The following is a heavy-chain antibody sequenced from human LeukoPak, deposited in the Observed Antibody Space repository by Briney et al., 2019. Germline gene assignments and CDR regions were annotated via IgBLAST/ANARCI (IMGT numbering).Heavy chain of an antibody. CDR3: ATGGGNYGMDV. Sequence: ASVKVSCKASGYTFISYGITWVRQAPGQGLEWMGWISAYNGNTNYAQKLQGRVTMTTDTSTNTAYMELRSLRSDDTAVYYCATGGGNYGMDVWGQGTTVTVSS. CDR2: ISAYNGNT. D-gene: IGHD3-10*01. V-gene: IGHV1-18*01. CDR1: GYTFISYG. J-gene: IGHJ6*02.